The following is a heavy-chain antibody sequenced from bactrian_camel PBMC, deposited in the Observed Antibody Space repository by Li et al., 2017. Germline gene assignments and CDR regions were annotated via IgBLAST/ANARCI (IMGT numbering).Heavy chain of an antibody. V-gene: IGHV3S53*01. Sequence: VQLVESGGGSVQAGGSLRLSCAASGYTYNRNCMAWFRQAPGKEREGVAAVASDGTIDYADSVKGRFTISQDHPKNTVYLQMNNLKPEDTAMYYCATAQGYIDPWFPRANYNYWGQGTQVTVS. CDR1: GYTYNRNC. D-gene: IGHD5*01. J-gene: IGHJ4*01. CDR2: VASDGTI. CDR3: ATAQGYIDPWFPRANYNY.